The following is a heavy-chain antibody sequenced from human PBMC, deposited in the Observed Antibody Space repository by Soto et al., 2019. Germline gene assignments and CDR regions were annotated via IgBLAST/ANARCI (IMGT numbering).Heavy chain of an antibody. CDR2: ISSTTNYI. CDR3: ARESEDLTSNFDY. V-gene: IGHV3-21*01. CDR1: GFTFIRYS. Sequence: WGSLRLSCAASGFTFIRYSINLFRHSPVKGREWVSSISSTTNYIYYADSMKGRFTVSRDNAKNSVYLDMNSLSAEDTAVYYCARESEDLTSNFDYWGQGTLVTVSS. J-gene: IGHJ4*02.